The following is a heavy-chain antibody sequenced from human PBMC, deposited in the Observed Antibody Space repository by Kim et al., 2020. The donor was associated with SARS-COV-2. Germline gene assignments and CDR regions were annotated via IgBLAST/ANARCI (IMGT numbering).Heavy chain of an antibody. CDR3: ARDMIRYCSGGSCYLHWFDP. Sequence: ASVKVSCKASGYTFTSYGISWVRQAPGQGLEWMGWISAYNGNTNYAQKLQGIVTMTTDTSTSTAYMELRSLRSDDTAVYYCARDMIRYCSGGSCYLHWFDPWGQGTLVTVSS. CDR1: GYTFTSYG. V-gene: IGHV1-18*01. D-gene: IGHD2-15*01. CDR2: ISAYNGNT. J-gene: IGHJ5*02.